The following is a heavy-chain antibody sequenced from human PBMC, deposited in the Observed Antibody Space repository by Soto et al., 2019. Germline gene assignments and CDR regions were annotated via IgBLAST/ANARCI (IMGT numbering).Heavy chain of an antibody. Sequence: EVQLVESGGGLIQPGGSLRLSCAASGFTVSSNYMSWVRQAPGKGLEWVSVIYSGGSTHYADSVKGRFTISRDNSKNTLYFQMNSLRAEDTAVYYCARDIPSGYDFWSGPIGYGMDVWGQGTTVTVSS. V-gene: IGHV3-53*01. J-gene: IGHJ6*02. D-gene: IGHD3-3*01. CDR3: ARDIPSGYDFWSGPIGYGMDV. CDR2: IYSGGST. CDR1: GFTVSSNY.